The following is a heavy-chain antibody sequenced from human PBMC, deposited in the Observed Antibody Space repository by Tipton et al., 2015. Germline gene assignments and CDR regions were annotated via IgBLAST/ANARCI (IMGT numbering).Heavy chain of an antibody. V-gene: IGHV4-61*01. Sequence: TLSLTCTVSGASVSSGTYYWSWIRQPPGKGLEWIGYIYYSGSTNYNPSLKSRVTISVDTSKNQFSLKLSSVTAADTAVYYCARVGYCGGSCFSGYYGMDVWGRGTTVTVSS. D-gene: IGHD2-21*01. CDR3: ARVGYCGGSCFSGYYGMDV. CDR1: GASVSSGTYY. CDR2: IYYSGST. J-gene: IGHJ6*02.